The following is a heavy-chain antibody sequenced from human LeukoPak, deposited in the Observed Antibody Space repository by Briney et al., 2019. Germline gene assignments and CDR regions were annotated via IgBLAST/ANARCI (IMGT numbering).Heavy chain of an antibody. D-gene: IGHD3-3*01. CDR1: GFTFSSYT. Sequence: GGSLRLSCAASGFTFSSYTMNWVRQAPGKGLEWVSSIGSSSSFMYSADSVKGRFTISRDNAKNSLYLQMNSLRAEDTAVYYCARGMGSGYPPRYYYYMDVWGKGTTVTVSS. CDR3: ARGMGSGYPPRYYYYMDV. J-gene: IGHJ6*03. CDR2: IGSSSSFM. V-gene: IGHV3-21*06.